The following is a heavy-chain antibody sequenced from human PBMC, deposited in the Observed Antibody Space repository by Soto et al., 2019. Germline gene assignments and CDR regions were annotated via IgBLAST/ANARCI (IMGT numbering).Heavy chain of an antibody. V-gene: IGHV3-30*18. Sequence: GGSLRLSXAASGFTFSTYGMHWVRQAPGKGLEWVAAMSYDGTKEYYVDSVKGRFTISRDNSRNTLFLQLNSLRAEDTAVYYCAKEYGSTWIDHWGQGTLVTVSS. J-gene: IGHJ4*02. CDR3: AKEYGSTWIDH. CDR1: GFTFSTYG. D-gene: IGHD6-13*01. CDR2: MSYDGTKE.